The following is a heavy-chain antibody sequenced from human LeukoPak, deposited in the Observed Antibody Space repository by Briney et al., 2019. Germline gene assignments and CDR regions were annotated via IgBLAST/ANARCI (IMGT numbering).Heavy chain of an antibody. CDR2: INPSGGST. CDR1: GGTFSSYA. CDR3: AREERITMVRGVGVLGPYEYFQH. V-gene: IGHV1-46*01. J-gene: IGHJ1*01. D-gene: IGHD3-10*01. Sequence: ASVKVSCKASGGTFSSYAISWVRQAPGQGLEWMGIINPSGGSTSYAQKFQGRVTMTRDTSTSTVYMELSSLRSEDTAVYYCAREERITMVRGVGVLGPYEYFQHWGQGTLVTVSS.